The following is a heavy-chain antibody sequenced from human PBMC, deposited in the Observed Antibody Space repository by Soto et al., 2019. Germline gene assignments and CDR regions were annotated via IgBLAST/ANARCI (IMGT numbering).Heavy chain of an antibody. CDR3: ARRYGSCFDY. Sequence: QVQLQGSGQGLVKPSETLSLTATVSGGPISSSYGSWFRHPPGKGLEGIGYIYYSGSTNYNPSLKSRVTISVDTSKNQFSLKLSSVTAADTAVYYCARRYGSCFDYWGQGTLVTVSS. D-gene: IGHD5-18*01. J-gene: IGHJ4*02. CDR2: IYYSGST. V-gene: IGHV4-59*08. CDR1: GGPISSSY.